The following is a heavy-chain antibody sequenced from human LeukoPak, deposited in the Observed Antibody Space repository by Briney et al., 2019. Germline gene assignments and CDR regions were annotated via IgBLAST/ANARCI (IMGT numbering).Heavy chain of an antibody. J-gene: IGHJ6*03. CDR1: GGSISSSNG. CDR2: IYYSGNI. CDR3: ARMEVVPAAMPDYYYYMDV. Sequence: SEPLSLTCAVSGGSISSSNGWSRVRHPPGKGLDWIDEIYYSGNINYNPSVKSIVNISVDKSKDQISLKLSSVTAADTAVYYCARMEVVPAAMPDYYYYMDVWGKGTTVTVSS. D-gene: IGHD2-2*01. V-gene: IGHV4-4*02.